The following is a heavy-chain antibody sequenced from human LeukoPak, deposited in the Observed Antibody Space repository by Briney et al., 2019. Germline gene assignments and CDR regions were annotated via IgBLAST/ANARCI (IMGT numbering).Heavy chain of an antibody. CDR3: ARDLQTTYCSSTSCYAGLFDY. Sequence: SVKVSCKASGGTFSSYEISWVRQAPGQGLEWMGGIIPMFGTAKYAQKFQGRVTITTDKSTSTAYMELSSLRSEDTAVYYCARDLQTTYCSSTSCYAGLFDYWGQGTLVTVSS. J-gene: IGHJ4*02. V-gene: IGHV1-69*05. CDR2: IIPMFGTA. CDR1: GGTFSSYE. D-gene: IGHD2-2*01.